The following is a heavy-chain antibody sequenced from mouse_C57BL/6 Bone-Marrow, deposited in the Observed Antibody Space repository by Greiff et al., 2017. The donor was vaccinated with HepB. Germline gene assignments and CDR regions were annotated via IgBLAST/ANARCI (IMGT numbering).Heavy chain of an antibody. V-gene: IGHV5-4*03. CDR1: GFTFSSYA. CDR2: ISDGGSYT. Sequence: DVKLVESGGGLVKPGGSLKLSCAASGFTFSSYAMSWVRQTPEKRLEWVATISDGGSYTYYPDNVKGRFTISRDNAKNNLYLQMSHLKSEDTAMYYCARAPYGSSEAWFAYWGQGTLVTVSA. D-gene: IGHD1-1*01. CDR3: ARAPYGSSEAWFAY. J-gene: IGHJ3*01.